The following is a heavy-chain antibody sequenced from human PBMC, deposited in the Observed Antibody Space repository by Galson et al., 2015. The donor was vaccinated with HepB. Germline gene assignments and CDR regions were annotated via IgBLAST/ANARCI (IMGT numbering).Heavy chain of an antibody. CDR2: ISYDGSNK. J-gene: IGHJ6*03. CDR3: TKAGVVPAARDYYYYYYMDV. CDR1: GFTFSSYG. V-gene: IGHV3-30*18. D-gene: IGHD2-2*01. Sequence: SLRLSCAASGFTFSSYGMHWVRQAPGKGLEWVAVISYDGSNKYYADSVKGRFTISRDNSKNTLYLQMNSLRAEDTAVYYCTKAGVVPAARDYYYYYYMDVWGKGTTVTVSS.